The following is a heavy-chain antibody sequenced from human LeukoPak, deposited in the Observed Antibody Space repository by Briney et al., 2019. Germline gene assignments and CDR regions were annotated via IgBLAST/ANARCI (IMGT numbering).Heavy chain of an antibody. CDR2: ISSSGRLM. D-gene: IGHD1-20*01. V-gene: IGHV3-11*01. CDR1: GFSVSGNY. J-gene: IGHJ6*02. CDR3: ARDTNNGLDV. Sequence: GGSLRLSCVVSGFSVSGNYMNWVRQAPGKGLEWVSHISSSGRLMQYADSVRGRFTITRDNAQNFMSLQMNNLKPEDTAVYYCARDTNNGLDVWGRGTTVTVS.